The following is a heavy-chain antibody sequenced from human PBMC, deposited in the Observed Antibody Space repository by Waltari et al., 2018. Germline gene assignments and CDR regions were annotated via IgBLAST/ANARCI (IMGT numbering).Heavy chain of an antibody. CDR3: ARVSGFRIATEAVFDY. CDR2: IKSKTDGGTT. CDR1: GFTFSNAW. V-gene: IGHV3-15*01. J-gene: IGHJ4*02. Sequence: EVQLVESGGGLVKPGGSLRLSCAASGFTFSNAWMSWVRQAPGKGLEWVGRIKSKTDGGTTDYAAPVKGRFTISRDDSKNTLYLQMNSLRVEDTAVYYCARVSGFRIATEAVFDYWGQGTLVTVSS. D-gene: IGHD6-13*01.